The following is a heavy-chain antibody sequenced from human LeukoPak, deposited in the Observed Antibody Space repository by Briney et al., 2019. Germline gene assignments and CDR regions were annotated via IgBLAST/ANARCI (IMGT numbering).Heavy chain of an antibody. Sequence: GGSLRLSCAASGFTFSSYAMHWVRQAPGKGLEYVSAISSNGGSTYYANSVKGRFTISRDNSKNTLYLQMGSLRAEDMAVYYCARVTTLGYCSSTSCSPHDAFDIWGQGTMVTVSS. J-gene: IGHJ3*02. D-gene: IGHD2-2*01. CDR1: GFTFSSYA. CDR2: ISSNGGST. CDR3: ARVTTLGYCSSTSCSPHDAFDI. V-gene: IGHV3-64*01.